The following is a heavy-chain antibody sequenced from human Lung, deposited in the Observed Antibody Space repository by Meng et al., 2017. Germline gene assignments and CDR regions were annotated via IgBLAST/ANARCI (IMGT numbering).Heavy chain of an antibody. CDR1: GGSISSRNYY. Sequence: VQLQGPGTRLVKPSLTLPLTRTVSGGSISSRNYYWNSIRQPPGKSLEWSGHIYNSESTYYNPSLKSRITISVDKSKNQFSLMLTSVTAADTAVYYCARGQKGYFDLWGRGTLVTVSS. V-gene: IGHV4-30-4*01. J-gene: IGHJ2*01. CDR3: ARGQKGYFDL. CDR2: IYNSEST.